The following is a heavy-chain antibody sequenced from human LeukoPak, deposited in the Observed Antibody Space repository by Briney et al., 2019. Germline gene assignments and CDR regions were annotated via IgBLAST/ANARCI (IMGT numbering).Heavy chain of an antibody. CDR1: GFTFSSYS. Sequence: PGGSLGLSCAASGFTFSSYSMNWVRQAPGKGLEWVSYISSSSSTIYYADSVKGRFTISRDNSKNTLYLQMNSLTVEDTAVYYCARSQSSSLIDYWGQGTLVTVSS. J-gene: IGHJ4*02. V-gene: IGHV3-48*01. CDR2: ISSSSSTI. CDR3: ARSQSSSLIDY. D-gene: IGHD6-13*01.